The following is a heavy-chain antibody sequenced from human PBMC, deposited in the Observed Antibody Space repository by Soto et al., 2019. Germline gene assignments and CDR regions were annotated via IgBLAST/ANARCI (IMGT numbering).Heavy chain of an antibody. Sequence: XATLSLTFTVSGASVSGFYWSWIRKSAGKGLEWIGRIYATGTTDYNPSLNSRVMMSVDTSKKQFSLKLRSVTAADTAVYYCVRDGKKTLRDWFDPWGQGISVTVSS. CDR1: GASVSGFY. D-gene: IGHD1-1*01. CDR2: IYATGTT. V-gene: IGHV4-4*07. J-gene: IGHJ5*02. CDR3: VRDGKKTLRDWFDP.